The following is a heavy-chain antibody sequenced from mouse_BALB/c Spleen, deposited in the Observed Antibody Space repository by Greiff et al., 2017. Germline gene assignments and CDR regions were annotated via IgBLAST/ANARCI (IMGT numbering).Heavy chain of an antibody. CDR2: INSNGGST. V-gene: IGHV5-6-3*01. CDR1: GFTFSSYG. J-gene: IGHJ1*01. CDR3: ARDWDYGNWYFDV. D-gene: IGHD2-1*01. Sequence: EVQLVESGGGLVQPGGSLKLSCAASGFTFSSYGMSWVRQTPDKRLELVATINSNGGSTYYPDSVKGRFTISRDNAKNTLYLQMSSLKSEDTAMYYCARDWDYGNWYFDVWGAGTTVTVSS.